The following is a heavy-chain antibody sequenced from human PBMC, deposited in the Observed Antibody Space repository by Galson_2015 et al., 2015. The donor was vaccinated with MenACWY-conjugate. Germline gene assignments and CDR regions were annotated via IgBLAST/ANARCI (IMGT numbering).Heavy chain of an antibody. CDR3: AREGYYYNGDSRNRAFDN. D-gene: IGHD3-22*01. V-gene: IGHV3-66*01. CDR2: MYNAGST. CDR1: GLIVSNNY. Sequence: SLRLSCAASGLIVSNNYMNWIRQAPGKGLEWVSVMYNAGSTYYADAVNGRFTISRDISENTLYLQMNSLRADDTAVYYCAREGYYYNGDSRNRAFDNWGQGTMVTVSS. J-gene: IGHJ3*02.